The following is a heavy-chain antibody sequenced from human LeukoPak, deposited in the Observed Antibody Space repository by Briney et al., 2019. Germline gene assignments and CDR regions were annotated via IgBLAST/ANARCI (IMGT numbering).Heavy chain of an antibody. CDR2: SHNSGET. Sequence: SETPSLTCTVSGVSMTTYYWSWIRQPPGKGLEWIAYSHNSGETKYNPSLKSRITISVDTSKNEFSLKLTSVTAADTAVYYCARQPGSTAAFDIWGQGTTVTVSA. CDR1: GVSMTTYY. D-gene: IGHD5-18*01. V-gene: IGHV4-59*08. CDR3: ARQPGSTAAFDI. J-gene: IGHJ3*02.